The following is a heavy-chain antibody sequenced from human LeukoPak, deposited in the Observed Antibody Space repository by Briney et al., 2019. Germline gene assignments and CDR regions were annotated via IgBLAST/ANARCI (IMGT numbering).Heavy chain of an antibody. V-gene: IGHV4-4*07. CDR2: IYTSGST. CDR1: GGSISSYY. J-gene: IGHJ6*02. D-gene: IGHD6-19*01. Sequence: SETLSLTCTVSGGSISSYYWSWIRQPAGKGLEWIGRIYTSGSTNYNPSLKSRVTMSVDTSKNQFPLKLSSVTAADTAVYYCARGLARAMAGYYYYYGMDVWGQGTTVTVSS. CDR3: ARGLARAMAGYYYYYGMDV.